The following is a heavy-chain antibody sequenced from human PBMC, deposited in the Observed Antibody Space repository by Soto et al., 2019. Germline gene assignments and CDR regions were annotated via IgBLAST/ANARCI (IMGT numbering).Heavy chain of an antibody. J-gene: IGHJ2*01. Sequence: QVQLVQSGAEVKKPGSSVKVSCKASGGTFSSYTISWVRQAPGQGLEWMGRIIPILGIANYAQKFQGRVTITADKPTSPAYMELSSLRSEDTAVYYCARFQRAVAGTQWYFDLWGRGTLVTVSS. CDR1: GGTFSSYT. CDR2: IIPILGIA. CDR3: ARFQRAVAGTQWYFDL. V-gene: IGHV1-69*02. D-gene: IGHD6-19*01.